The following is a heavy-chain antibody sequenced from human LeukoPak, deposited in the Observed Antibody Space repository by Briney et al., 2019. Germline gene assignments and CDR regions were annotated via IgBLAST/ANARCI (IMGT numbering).Heavy chain of an antibody. CDR2: FDPEDGKA. V-gene: IGHV1-24*01. CDR3: VTHRAGFMIFGVAKGRSG. D-gene: IGHD3-3*01. Sequence: GSVKVSCKVSGYTLSELSMHWVRQSPGKGLEWMGSFDPEDGKAIYAQTLKGRVTMTEDTSTDTAYMELSSLRSDDTAVYYCVTHRAGFMIFGVAKGRSGWGQGTLVTVTS. J-gene: IGHJ4*02. CDR1: GYTLSELS.